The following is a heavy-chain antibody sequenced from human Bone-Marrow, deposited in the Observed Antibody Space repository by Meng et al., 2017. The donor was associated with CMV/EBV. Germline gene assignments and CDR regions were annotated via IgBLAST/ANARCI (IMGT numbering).Heavy chain of an antibody. CDR3: ARTVGTIYLWVRGMDV. CDR1: GFTFSSYW. CDR2: INSDGSST. J-gene: IGHJ6*02. V-gene: IGHV3-74*01. Sequence: GESLKISCAASGFTFSSYWMHWVRQAPGKGLVWVSRINSDGSSTSYADSVKGRFTISRDNAKNTLYLQMDSLRAEDTAVYYCARTVGTIYLWVRGMDVWGQGTTVTVSS. D-gene: IGHD5-12*01.